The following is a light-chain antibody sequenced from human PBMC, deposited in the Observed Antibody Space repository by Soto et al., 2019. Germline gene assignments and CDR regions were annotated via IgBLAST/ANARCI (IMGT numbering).Light chain of an antibody. V-gene: IGLV2-14*01. CDR2: EVS. CDR1: SSDVGGYNY. J-gene: IGLJ1*01. CDR3: QSYDSSLSAYV. Sequence: QSALTQPASVSGSPGQSITISCTGTSSDVGGYNYVSWYQQHPGKAPKLMIYEVSNRPSGVSNRFSGSKSGNTASLTISGLQAEDEADYYCQSYDSSLSAYVFGTGTKLTVL.